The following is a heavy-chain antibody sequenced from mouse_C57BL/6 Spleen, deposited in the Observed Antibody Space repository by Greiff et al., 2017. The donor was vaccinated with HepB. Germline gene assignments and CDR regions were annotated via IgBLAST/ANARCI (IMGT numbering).Heavy chain of an antibody. CDR1: GYTFTSYW. CDR3: ARGYGSSLYYFDY. V-gene: IGHV1-64*01. J-gene: IGHJ2*01. CDR2: IHPNSGST. Sequence: QVQLQQPGAELVKPGASVKLSCKASGYTFTSYWMHWVKQRPGQGLEWIGMIHPNSGSTNYNEKFKSKATLTVDKSSSTAYMQRSSLTSEDSAVYYCARGYGSSLYYFDYWGQGTTLTVSS. D-gene: IGHD1-1*01.